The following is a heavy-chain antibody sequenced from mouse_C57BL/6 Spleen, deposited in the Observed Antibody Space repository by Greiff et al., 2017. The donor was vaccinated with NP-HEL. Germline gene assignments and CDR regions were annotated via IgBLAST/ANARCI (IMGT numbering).Heavy chain of an antibody. CDR3: ARSYYDYAYYAMDY. CDR1: GFTFSDYG. D-gene: IGHD2-4*01. Sequence: EVKLVESGGGLVKPGGSLKLSCAASGFTFSDYGMHWVRQAPEKGLEWVAYISSGSSTIYYADTVKGRFTISRDNAKNTLFLQMTSLRSEDTAMYYCARSYYDYAYYAMDYWGQGTSVTVSS. CDR2: ISSGSSTI. V-gene: IGHV5-17*01. J-gene: IGHJ4*01.